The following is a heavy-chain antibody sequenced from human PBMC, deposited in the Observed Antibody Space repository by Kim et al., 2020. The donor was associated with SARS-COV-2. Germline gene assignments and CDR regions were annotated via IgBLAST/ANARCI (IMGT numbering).Heavy chain of an antibody. CDR2: ISYDGSNK. V-gene: IGHV3-30-3*01. Sequence: GGSLRLSCAASGFTFSSCAMHWVRQAPGKGLEWVAVISYDGSNKNYADSVKGRFTISRDNSKNTLYLQMNSLRVEDTALYYCARGPWSRLRGVTYSYYGMEVWGQGATVAVSS. CDR1: GFTFSSCA. CDR3: ARGPWSRLRGVTYSYYGMEV. D-gene: IGHD3-10*01. J-gene: IGHJ6*02.